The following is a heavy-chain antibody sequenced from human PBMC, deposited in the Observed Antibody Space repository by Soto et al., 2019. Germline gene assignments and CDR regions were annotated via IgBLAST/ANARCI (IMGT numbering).Heavy chain of an antibody. V-gene: IGHV3-23*01. CDR2: ISGNYGRT. CDR3: AKERYCAEGVCSGDFDY. Sequence: GGSLRLSCAASGFTFTNFAMDWVRQAPGRGLEWVSSISGNYGRTYYADCVKCRFTMSRDNSKTTLYLQMNSLGAEDTAVYYCAKERYCAEGVCSGDFDYWGRGTLVTVSS. J-gene: IGHJ4*02. D-gene: IGHD2-8*01. CDR1: GFTFTNFA.